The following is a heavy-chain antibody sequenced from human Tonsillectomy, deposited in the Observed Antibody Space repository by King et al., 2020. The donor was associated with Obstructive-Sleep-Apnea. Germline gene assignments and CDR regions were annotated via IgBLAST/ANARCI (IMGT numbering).Heavy chain of an antibody. J-gene: IGHJ4*02. D-gene: IGHD3-22*01. CDR1: GFTFSSYA. Sequence: VQLVESGGGLVQPGGSLRLSCAASGFTFSSYAMSWVRQAPGKGLEWVSALSGSGGSTYYADSVKGRFTISRDNSKNTLCLQMNTLRAEDTAVYYCAKPPYYYVSSGYSDYWGQGTLVTVSS. CDR2: LSGSGGST. CDR3: AKPPYYYVSSGYSDY. V-gene: IGHV3-23*04.